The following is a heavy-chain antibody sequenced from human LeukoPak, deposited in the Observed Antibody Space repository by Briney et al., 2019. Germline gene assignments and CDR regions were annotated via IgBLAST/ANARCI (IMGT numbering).Heavy chain of an antibody. Sequence: PGGSLRLSCAASGFTFSSYEMNWGREAPGKGREWVSYISSSGSTIYYADSGKGRFTISRDNAKNPLYLQMNSLRAEDTAVYYCARTNYYGSGSYYYYYYGMDVWGQGTTVTVSS. CDR3: ARTNYYGSGSYYYYYYGMDV. V-gene: IGHV3-48*03. J-gene: IGHJ6*02. D-gene: IGHD3-10*01. CDR2: ISSSGSTI. CDR1: GFTFSSYE.